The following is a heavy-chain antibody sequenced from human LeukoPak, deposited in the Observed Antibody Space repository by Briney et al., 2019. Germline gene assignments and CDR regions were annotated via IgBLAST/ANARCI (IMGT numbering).Heavy chain of an antibody. V-gene: IGHV4-31*03. CDR1: GGSISSGTYF. Sequence: SQTLSLTCSVSGGSISSGTYFWAWIRQHPGKGLEWIGYIYYSGSTYYNPSLESRVTISVDRSTNQFSLKLSSATAADTAVYYCASGNSGYYYIDYWGQGILVTVSS. J-gene: IGHJ4*02. CDR3: ASGNSGYYYIDY. CDR2: IYYSGST. D-gene: IGHD3-22*01.